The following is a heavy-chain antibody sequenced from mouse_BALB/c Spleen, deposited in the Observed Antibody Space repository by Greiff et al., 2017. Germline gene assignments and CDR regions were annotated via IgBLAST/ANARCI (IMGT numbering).Heavy chain of an antibody. Sequence: DVQLQESGPGLVKPSQSLSLTCSVTGYSITSGYYWNWIRQFPGNKLEWMGYISYDGSNNYNPSLKNRISITRDTSKNQFFLKLNSVTTEDTATYYCARDLRSPFAYWGQGTLVTVSA. CDR2: ISYDGSN. CDR3: ARDLRSPFAY. CDR1: GYSITSGYY. V-gene: IGHV3-6*02. J-gene: IGHJ3*01. D-gene: IGHD1-1*01.